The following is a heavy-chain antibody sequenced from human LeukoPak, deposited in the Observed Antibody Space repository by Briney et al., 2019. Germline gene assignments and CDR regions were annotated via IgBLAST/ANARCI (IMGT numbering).Heavy chain of an antibody. V-gene: IGHV1-69*06. CDR1: GGDLNSHA. Sequence: ASVKVSCKASGGDLNSHAFSWVRQAPGQGLEWMGGFIPIIATVNYAQKFQGRVTISADKSTSTVYMILTSLTSEDTAVYYCARDQDTTMVFGADFWGQGTLITVSS. CDR3: ARDQDTTMVFGADF. D-gene: IGHD5-18*01. J-gene: IGHJ4*02. CDR2: FIPIIATV.